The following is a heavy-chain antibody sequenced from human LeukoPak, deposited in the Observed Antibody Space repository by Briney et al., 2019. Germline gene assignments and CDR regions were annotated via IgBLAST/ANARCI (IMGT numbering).Heavy chain of an antibody. CDR3: ARHRSKWLQSSFDY. D-gene: IGHD5-24*01. V-gene: IGHV4-39*01. CDR2: IFYSGNT. CDR1: GGSISSSSYY. Sequence: SETLSLTCTVSGGSISSSSYYWGWIRQPPGKGLEWIGSIFYSGNTYDNPSLKSRVTISVDTSKNQFSLKLNSVTAADTAVYYCARHRSKWLQSSFDYWGQGTLVTVSS. J-gene: IGHJ4*02.